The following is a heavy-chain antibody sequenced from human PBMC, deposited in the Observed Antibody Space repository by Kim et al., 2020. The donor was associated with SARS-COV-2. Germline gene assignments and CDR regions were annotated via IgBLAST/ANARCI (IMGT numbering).Heavy chain of an antibody. D-gene: IGHD2-21*02. CDR2: INHSGTT. CDR1: GGSFSGYH. J-gene: IGHJ6*02. Sequence: SETLSLICAVYGGSFSGYHGSWIRQPPGKGLEWIGEINHSGTTNYNSSLKSRVTISVDTSKNQFSLKLSSVTATDTAVYYCARIGGNSGHYYYGMDVWGQGTTVTVSS. CDR3: ARIGGNSGHYYYGMDV. V-gene: IGHV4-34*01.